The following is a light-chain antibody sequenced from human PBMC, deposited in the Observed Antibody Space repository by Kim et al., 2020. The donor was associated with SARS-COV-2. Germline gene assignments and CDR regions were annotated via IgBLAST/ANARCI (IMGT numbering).Light chain of an antibody. CDR1: IGGKT. CDR2: RDD. J-gene: IGLJ3*02. V-gene: IGLV3-9*01. Sequence: SYELTQPLSVSVALGQTARITCGGNIGGKTVQWYQQKTGLAPVLVIYRDDKRPSGIPERLSGSNSENTATLTISRAQAGDEADYYCQVWDSATGVFGGGTQLTVL. CDR3: QVWDSATGV.